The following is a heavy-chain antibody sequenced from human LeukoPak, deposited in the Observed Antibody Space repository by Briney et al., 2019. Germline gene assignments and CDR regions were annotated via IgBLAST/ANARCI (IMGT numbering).Heavy chain of an antibody. CDR2: IYHSGST. CDR3: ARDGRSGSSYYFDY. CDR1: GGSISSSNW. V-gene: IGHV4-4*02. Sequence: PSGTLSLTCAVSGGSISSSNWWSWVRQSPGKGLEWIGEIYHSGSTNYNPSLKSRVTISVDKSKNQFSLKLSSVTAADTAVYYCARDGRSGSSYYFDYWGQGTLVTVSS. D-gene: IGHD3-10*01. J-gene: IGHJ4*02.